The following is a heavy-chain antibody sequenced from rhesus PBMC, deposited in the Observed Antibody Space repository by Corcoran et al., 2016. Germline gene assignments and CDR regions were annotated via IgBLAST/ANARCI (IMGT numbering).Heavy chain of an antibody. V-gene: IGHV4-169*02. Sequence: QLQLQESGPGLVKPSETLSVTCAVSGGSISSSYWSWIRQAPGKGLEWIGYIYGSGSSTNYNPSLKSRVTLSVDTSKNQLSPKLSSGTAADTAVYYCASEGYSSGRDFWGQGVLVTVSS. CDR1: GGSISSSY. D-gene: IGHD6-31*01. CDR3: ASEGYSSGRDF. J-gene: IGHJ4*01. CDR2: IYGSGSST.